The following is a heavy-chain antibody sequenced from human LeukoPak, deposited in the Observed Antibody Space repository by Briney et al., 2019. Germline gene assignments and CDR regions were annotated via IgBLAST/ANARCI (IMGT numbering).Heavy chain of an antibody. CDR1: GFTSSSYW. CDR3: AGGGPGYSSSCYSDGKYFDY. Sequence: GGSLRLSCAASGFTSSSYWMSWVRQAPGKGLEWVANIKQDGSEKYYVDSVKGRFTISRDNAKNSLYLQMNSLRAEDTAVYYCAGGGPGYSSSCYSDGKYFDYWGQEPLVTVS. CDR2: IKQDGSEK. V-gene: IGHV3-7*01. J-gene: IGHJ4*02. D-gene: IGHD6-13*01.